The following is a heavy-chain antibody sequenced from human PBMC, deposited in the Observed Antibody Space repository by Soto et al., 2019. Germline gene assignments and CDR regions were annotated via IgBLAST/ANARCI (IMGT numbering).Heavy chain of an antibody. CDR3: AKERMITFGGVIVANYMDV. Sequence: PGGSLRLSCAASGFTFSSYGMHWVRQAPGKGLEWVAVISYDGSNKYYADSVKGRFTISRDNSKNTLYLQMNSLRAEDTAVYYCAKERMITFGGVIVANYMDVWGKGTTVTVSS. D-gene: IGHD3-16*02. V-gene: IGHV3-30*18. CDR1: GFTFSSYG. J-gene: IGHJ6*03. CDR2: ISYDGSNK.